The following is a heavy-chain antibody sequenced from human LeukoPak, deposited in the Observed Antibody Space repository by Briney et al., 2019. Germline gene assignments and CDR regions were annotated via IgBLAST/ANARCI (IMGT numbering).Heavy chain of an antibody. J-gene: IGHJ4*02. V-gene: IGHV3-23*01. CDR1: RFTFSTYG. CDR3: AKSSYYDSSGYYREYYFDY. D-gene: IGHD3-22*01. CDR2: ITGGGGST. Sequence: GGSLRLSCAASRFTFSTYGMGWVRQAPGKGLEWVSSITGGGGSTYYADSVKGRFTISRDNSKNTLYLQMNSLRAEDTAVYYCAKSSYYDSSGYYREYYFDYWGQGTLVTVSS.